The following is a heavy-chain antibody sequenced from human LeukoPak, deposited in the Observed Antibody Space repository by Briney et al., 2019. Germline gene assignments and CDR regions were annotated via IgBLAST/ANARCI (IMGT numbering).Heavy chain of an antibody. CDR2: ISSSGSTI. CDR3: ARDNYDSSGYYRRDAFDI. D-gene: IGHD3-22*01. Sequence: GGSLRLSCAASGFTFSSYEMNWVRQAPGKGLEWVSYISSSGSTIYYADSVKGRFNICRDNAKSLLYLQMNSLRAEDTAVYYCARDNYDSSGYYRRDAFDIWGQGTMVTVSS. CDR1: GFTFSSYE. J-gene: IGHJ3*02. V-gene: IGHV3-48*03.